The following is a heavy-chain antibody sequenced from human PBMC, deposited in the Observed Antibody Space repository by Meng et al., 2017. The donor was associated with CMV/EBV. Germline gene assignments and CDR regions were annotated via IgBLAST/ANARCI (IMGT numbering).Heavy chain of an antibody. Sequence: SETLSLTCTVSGGSISSSSYYWGWIRQPPGKGLEWIGSIYYSGSTYYNPSLKSRVTISVDTSKNQFSLKLSSVTAADTAVYYCARGWRQLAPLNWFDPWGQGTLVTVSS. CDR1: GGSISSSSYY. D-gene: IGHD6-13*01. V-gene: IGHV4-39*07. CDR2: IYYSGST. CDR3: ARGWRQLAPLNWFDP. J-gene: IGHJ5*02.